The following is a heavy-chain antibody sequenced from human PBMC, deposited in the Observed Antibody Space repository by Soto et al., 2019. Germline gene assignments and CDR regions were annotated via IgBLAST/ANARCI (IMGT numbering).Heavy chain of an antibody. Sequence: GGSLRLSCAASGFSFSDYYMTWIRQAPGQGLEWVSYISSRSGTIFYADSVKGRFTLSRDNSKNSMYLQMNSLRAEDTAVYYCAGVVYSALVGSPLYFDYLGQGPLITVPS. CDR2: ISSRSGTI. J-gene: IGHJ4*01. D-gene: IGHD1-26*01. CDR1: GFSFSDYY. CDR3: AGVVYSALVGSPLYFDY. V-gene: IGHV3-11*01.